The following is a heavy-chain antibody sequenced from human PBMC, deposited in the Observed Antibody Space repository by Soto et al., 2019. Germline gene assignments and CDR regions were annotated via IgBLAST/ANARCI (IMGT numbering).Heavy chain of an antibody. D-gene: IGHD3-22*01. Sequence: EVQLVESGGGLVKPWGSLKLSCAASGFTFSSAWMSWVRQPPGKGLEWVGHIKPTLERGTTDYAAPVKGRFTISRDDSRNIVHLQMNSLTNEDTAVYYCTTADSSDYYDSAGFYYRWFDPWGQGTLVSVSS. V-gene: IGHV3-15*01. CDR3: TTADSSDYYDSAGFYYRWFDP. CDR2: IKPTLERGTT. CDR1: GFTFSSAW. J-gene: IGHJ5*02.